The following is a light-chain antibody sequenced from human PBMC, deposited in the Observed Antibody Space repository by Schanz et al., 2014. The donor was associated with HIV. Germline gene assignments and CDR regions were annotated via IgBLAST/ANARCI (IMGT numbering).Light chain of an antibody. CDR3: QQYKIWPIT. Sequence: EIVMTQSPAILSVSPGERVTLSCRARQSVSRYLAWYQHKPGQAPRLLMYDTNTRATGIPARISGSGSGTEFTLTISSLQSEDCALYYCQQYKIWPITVGRGTRLEVK. CDR2: DTN. CDR1: QSVSRY. J-gene: IGKJ5*01. V-gene: IGKV3-15*01.